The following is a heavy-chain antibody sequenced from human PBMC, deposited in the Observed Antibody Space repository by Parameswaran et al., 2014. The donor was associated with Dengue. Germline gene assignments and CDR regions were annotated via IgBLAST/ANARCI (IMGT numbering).Heavy chain of an antibody. CDR3: ARAGGGSGSKVSLFDY. CDR2: ISSSGSTI. Sequence: WIRQPPGKGLEWVSYISSSGSTIYYADSVKGRFTISRDNAKNSLYLQMNSLRAEDTAVYYCARAGGGSGSKVSLFDYWGQGTLVTVSS. V-gene: IGHV3-11*01. D-gene: IGHD3-10*01. J-gene: IGHJ4*02.